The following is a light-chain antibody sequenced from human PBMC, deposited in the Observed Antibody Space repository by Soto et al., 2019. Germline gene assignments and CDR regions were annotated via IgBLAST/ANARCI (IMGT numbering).Light chain of an antibody. V-gene: IGLV2-14*01. CDR3: SSSTNTSTLVI. Sequence: QSVLTQPASVSGSPGQSITISCTGTSSDVGGYNYVSWYQQHPGKAPKLMIYEVSNRPSGVSNRFSGSKSGNTASLTISGLQAEDEAIYYCSSSTNTSTLVIFGGGTQLTVL. J-gene: IGLJ7*01. CDR2: EVS. CDR1: SSDVGGYNY.